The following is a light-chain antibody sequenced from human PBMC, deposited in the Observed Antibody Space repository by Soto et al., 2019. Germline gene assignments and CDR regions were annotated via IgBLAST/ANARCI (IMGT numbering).Light chain of an antibody. CDR1: QTISSW. CDR3: QHYNSYSEA. CDR2: KAS. Sequence: DIQMTQSPSTLSGSVGDRVTITCRASQTISSWLAWYQQKPGKAPKLLIDKASTLKSGVPSRFSGSGSGTEFTLTISILQPDDFATYYCQHYNSYSEAFGQGTKVELK. V-gene: IGKV1-5*03. J-gene: IGKJ1*01.